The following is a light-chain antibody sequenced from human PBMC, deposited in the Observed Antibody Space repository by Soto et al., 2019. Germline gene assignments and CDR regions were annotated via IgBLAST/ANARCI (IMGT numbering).Light chain of an antibody. CDR1: SSNIGAGYD. Sequence: QSVLTQPPSVSGAPGQRVTISCTGSSSNIGAGYDVQRYQQLPGAAPRLLIFGNTTRPSGVPDRFSGSRSGTSASLAISGLQAEDEADYCCQSYDISLSVSVVFGGGTKLTVL. J-gene: IGLJ2*01. CDR2: GNT. V-gene: IGLV1-40*01. CDR3: QSYDISLSVSVV.